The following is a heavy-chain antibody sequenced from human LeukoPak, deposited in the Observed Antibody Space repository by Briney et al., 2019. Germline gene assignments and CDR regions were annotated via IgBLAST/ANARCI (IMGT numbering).Heavy chain of an antibody. J-gene: IGHJ4*02. CDR2: LSGDGSST. D-gene: IGHD4-17*01. CDR1: GFTFSTYW. Sequence: PGGSLILSCVASGFTFSTYWMHWVRQAPGKGLLWVSRLSGDGSSTRFADSLKGRFTISRDNAKNTLYLQMNSLRAEDTAVYFCARASTTVPNLLDNWGQGTLVSVSS. V-gene: IGHV3-74*01. CDR3: ARASTTVPNLLDN.